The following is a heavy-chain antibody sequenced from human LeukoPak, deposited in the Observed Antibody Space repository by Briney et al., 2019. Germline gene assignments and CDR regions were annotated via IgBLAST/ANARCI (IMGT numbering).Heavy chain of an antibody. V-gene: IGHV4-59*08. CDR3: ASNSGSYYPYYYYYYMDV. J-gene: IGHJ6*03. Sequence: SETPSLTCTVSGGSISSYYWSWIRQPPGKGLEWIGYIYYSGSTNYNPSLKSRVTISVDTSKNQFSLKLSSVTAADTAVYYCASNSGSYYPYYYYYYMDVWGKGTTVTVSS. D-gene: IGHD1-26*01. CDR2: IYYSGST. CDR1: GGSISSYY.